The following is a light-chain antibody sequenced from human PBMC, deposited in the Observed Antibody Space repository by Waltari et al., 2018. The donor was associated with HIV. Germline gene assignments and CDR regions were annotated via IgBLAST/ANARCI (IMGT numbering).Light chain of an antibody. CDR1: SGHSSYA. V-gene: IGLV4-69*01. CDR3: QTWGTGIQV. J-gene: IGLJ3*02. CDR2: LNSDGSH. Sequence: SPSASASLGASVKLTCTLSSGHSSYAIAWHQQQPEKGPRYLMKLNSDGSHSKGDGIPDRFSGSSSGAERYLTLSSLQSEDEADYYCQTWGTGIQVFGGGTKLTVL.